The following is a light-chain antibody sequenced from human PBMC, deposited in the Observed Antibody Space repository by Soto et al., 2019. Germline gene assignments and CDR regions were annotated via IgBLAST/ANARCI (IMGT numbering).Light chain of an antibody. J-gene: IGKJ4*01. CDR3: QQFSSSPLT. V-gene: IGKV3-20*01. CDR1: QSISSSY. CDR2: RTF. Sequence: EIVLTQSPGTLSLSPGERATLSFRASQSISSSYLAWYQQKPGQPPRLLLYRTFSRATGIPDRFSGSGSGTDFTLTISRLEPEDFAVYFCQQFSSSPLTFGGGTK.